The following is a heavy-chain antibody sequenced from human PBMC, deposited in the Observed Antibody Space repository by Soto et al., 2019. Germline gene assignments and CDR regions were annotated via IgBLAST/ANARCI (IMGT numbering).Heavy chain of an antibody. V-gene: IGHV1-3*01. CDR2: INAANGNT. CDR3: ARVGPTFGGLIVLENDAFDI. J-gene: IGHJ3*02. CDR1: GYTFSRYS. D-gene: IGHD3-16*02. Sequence: QVQLVQSGAEVKRPGASVKISCKASGYTFSRYSLHWVRQAPGQRLEWMGWINAANGNTKYSQKSQGRVTITRNTTATIAYMELSSLRSEDTGVYFCARVGPTFGGLIVLENDAFDIWGQGTMVTVSS.